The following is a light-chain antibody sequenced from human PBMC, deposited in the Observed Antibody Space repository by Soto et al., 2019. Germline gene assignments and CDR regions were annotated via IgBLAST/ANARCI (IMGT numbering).Light chain of an antibody. J-gene: IGKJ1*01. CDR3: QPSYSSPQT. V-gene: IGKV1-39*01. CDR1: QSISNH. Sequence: DIQMTQSPSSLSASVEDRVIITCRASQSISNHLNWYQQKPGKAPKLLIFAASSLQSGVPSRFSGSRSGPDFTLTISSLQPEDFATYYCQPSYSSPQTFGQGTKVEIK. CDR2: AAS.